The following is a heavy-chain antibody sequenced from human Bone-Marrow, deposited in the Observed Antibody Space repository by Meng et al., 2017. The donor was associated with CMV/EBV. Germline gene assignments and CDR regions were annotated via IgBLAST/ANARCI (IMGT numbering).Heavy chain of an antibody. D-gene: IGHD1-26*01. V-gene: IGHV1-2*02. CDR2: INPNSGGT. CDR1: GYTFTGYY. CDR3: ARDRGAPVGCFDY. Sequence: ASVKVSCKASGYTFTGYYMHWVRQAPGQGLEWMGWINPNSGGTNYAQKFQGRVTMTRDTSISTAYMELSRLRSDDTAVYYCARDRGAPVGCFDYWGQGTLVTVSS. J-gene: IGHJ4*02.